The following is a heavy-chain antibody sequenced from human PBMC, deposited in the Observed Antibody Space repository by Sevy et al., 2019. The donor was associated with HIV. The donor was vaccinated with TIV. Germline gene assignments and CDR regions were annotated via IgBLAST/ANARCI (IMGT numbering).Heavy chain of an antibody. Sequence: SQTLSLTCAISGDSVSSNSAAWNRIRQSPSRGLEWLGRTYYRSKWYNDYAVSVKSRITINPDTSKNQFSLQLNSVTPEDTAVYYCARGNHYYYYGMDVWGQGTTVTVSS. J-gene: IGHJ6*02. CDR1: GDSVSSNSAA. D-gene: IGHD4-4*01. CDR2: TYYRSKWYN. CDR3: ARGNHYYYYGMDV. V-gene: IGHV6-1*01.